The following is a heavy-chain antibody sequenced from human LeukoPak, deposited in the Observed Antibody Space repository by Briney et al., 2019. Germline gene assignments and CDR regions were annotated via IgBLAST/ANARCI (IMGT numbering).Heavy chain of an antibody. CDR3: ARDQRIAVAGNYYYYGMDV. V-gene: IGHV4-4*07. CDR1: GGSISSYY. D-gene: IGHD6-19*01. CDR2: INTSGST. J-gene: IGHJ6*02. Sequence: SETLSLTCTVSGGSISSYYWSWIRQPAGKGLEWIGRINTSGSTNYNPSLKSRVTMSVDTSKNQFSLKLSSVTAADTAVYYCARDQRIAVAGNYYYYGMDVWGQGTTVTVSS.